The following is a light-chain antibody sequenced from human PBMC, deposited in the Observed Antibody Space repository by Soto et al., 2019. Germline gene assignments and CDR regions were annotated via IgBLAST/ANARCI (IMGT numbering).Light chain of an antibody. CDR3: AAWDDSLTAVL. CDR2: NND. V-gene: IGLV1-44*01. J-gene: IGLJ3*02. CDR1: SSNIGSNT. Sequence: QSVLTQPPSASGTPGQSVTISCSGSSSNIGSNTVNWYQQLSGAAPKLLIHNNDQRPSGVPDRFSGSKSDTSASLAISGLQXXDXXDYYCAAWDDSLTAVLFGGGTKLTVL.